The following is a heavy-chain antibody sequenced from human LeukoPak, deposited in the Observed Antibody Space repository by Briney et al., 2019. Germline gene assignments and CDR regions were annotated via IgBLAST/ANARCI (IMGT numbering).Heavy chain of an antibody. Sequence: ASVKVSCKSSGYTFTSYGFSWVRQAPGQGLEWMGWISAYNGNTLYAQKFQGRVTMTTDTSTGTADMELRSLRSDDTAMYYCARALPSARYYDTGGVDPPNPHFDFWGQGTPVTVSS. V-gene: IGHV1-18*01. CDR3: ARALPSARYYDTGGVDPPNPHFDF. D-gene: IGHD3-22*01. J-gene: IGHJ4*02. CDR1: GYTFTSYG. CDR2: ISAYNGNT.